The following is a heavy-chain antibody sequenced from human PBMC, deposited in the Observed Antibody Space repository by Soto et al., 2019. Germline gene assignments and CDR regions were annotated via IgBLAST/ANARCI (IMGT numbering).Heavy chain of an antibody. CDR2: ISGSGGST. V-gene: IGHV3-23*01. J-gene: IGHJ6*02. CDR1: GFTFSSYA. Sequence: PGGSLRLSCATSGFTFSSYAMNWVRQAPGKGPEWVSGISGSGGSTYYADSVKGRFTISRDNSKNTLYLQMNSLRAEDTAVYYCAKDMGWEPYGMDVWGQGTTVTVSS. CDR3: AKDMGWEPYGMDV. D-gene: IGHD1-26*01.